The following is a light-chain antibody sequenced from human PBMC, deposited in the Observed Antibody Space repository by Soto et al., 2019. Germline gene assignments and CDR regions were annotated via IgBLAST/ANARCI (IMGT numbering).Light chain of an antibody. V-gene: IGLV1-51*02. CDR2: ESN. J-gene: IGLJ2*01. Sequence: QSVLTQPPSVSAAPGQKVTISCSGSSSNIGNNYVSWYQQLPGTAPKLLIYESNKRPSGIPDRFSGSKSGTSATLGITGLQTGDEADYYCGTWDSSLRGVFGGGTKLTVL. CDR1: SSNIGNNY. CDR3: GTWDSSLRGV.